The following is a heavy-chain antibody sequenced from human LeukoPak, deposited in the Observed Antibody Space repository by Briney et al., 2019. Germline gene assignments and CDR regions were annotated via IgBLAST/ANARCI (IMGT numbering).Heavy chain of an antibody. D-gene: IGHD5-12*01. J-gene: IGHJ4*02. CDR1: GGSISSSSYY. V-gene: IGHV4-39*01. Sequence: SETLSLTCTVSGGSISSSSYYWGWIRQPPGKGLEWIGSIYYSGSTYYNPSLKSRVTISVDTSKNQFSLKLSSVTAADTAVYYCARGYGVATNHDYWGQGTLVTVSS. CDR3: ARGYGVATNHDY. CDR2: IYYSGST.